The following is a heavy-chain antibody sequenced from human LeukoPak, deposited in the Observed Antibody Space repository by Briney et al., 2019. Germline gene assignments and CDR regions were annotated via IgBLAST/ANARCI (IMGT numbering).Heavy chain of an antibody. J-gene: IGHJ5*02. Sequence: PSETLSLTCAVYGGSFSGYYWSWIRQPPGKGLEWIGEINHSGSTNYNPSLKSRVTISVDTSKNQFSLKLSSVTAADTAVYYCARHRRGHGSYSSNWFDPWGQGTLVTVSS. CDR2: INHSGST. V-gene: IGHV4-34*01. CDR1: GGSFSGYY. CDR3: ARHRRGHGSYSSNWFDP. D-gene: IGHD1-26*01.